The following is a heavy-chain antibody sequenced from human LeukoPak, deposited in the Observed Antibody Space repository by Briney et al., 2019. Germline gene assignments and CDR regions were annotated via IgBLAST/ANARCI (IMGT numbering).Heavy chain of an antibody. J-gene: IGHJ3*01. CDR2: INPNSGGT. CDR1: GYTFTGYY. Sequence: ASVKVSCKTSGYTFTGYYMFWVRQAPGQGLEWMAWINPNSGGTNYAQRFQGRVTLTRDTSIATAYMELSSLKSDDTAVYFCARDLYSSATDLYSSAWTGAFDVWGQGTMVTVSS. V-gene: IGHV1-2*02. D-gene: IGHD6-19*01. CDR3: ARDLYSSATDLYSSAWTGAFDV.